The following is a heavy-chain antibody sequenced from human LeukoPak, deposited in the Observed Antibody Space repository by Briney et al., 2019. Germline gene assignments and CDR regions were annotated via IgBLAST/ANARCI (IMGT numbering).Heavy chain of an antibody. J-gene: IGHJ6*02. V-gene: IGHV4-59*02. D-gene: IGHD3/OR15-3a*01. CDR3: ARDRVGLAMDV. Sequence: IPSETLSLTCTVSGGSVSGYYWTWIRQPPGKGLEWIGFIYNSGSASYNPSLKSRLIISLDTSKNQFSLKLTSVIAADTAVYYCARDRVGLAMDVWGQGTTVTVSS. CDR1: GGSVSGYY. CDR2: IYNSGSA.